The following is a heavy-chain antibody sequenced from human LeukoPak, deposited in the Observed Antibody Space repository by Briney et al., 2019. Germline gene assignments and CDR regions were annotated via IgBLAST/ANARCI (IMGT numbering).Heavy chain of an antibody. CDR3: AKADILTGYNRGGGFYFDY. CDR1: GFTFSSYA. J-gene: IGHJ4*02. CDR2: IGGSGGSP. V-gene: IGHV3-23*01. Sequence: GGSVRLSCEASGFTFSSYAMNWVRQAPGKGLEWVSAIGGSGGSPYYADSVKGRFTISRDNSKNTLHLQMNSLRAEDTAVYYCAKADILTGYNRGGGFYFDYWGQGTLVTVSS. D-gene: IGHD3-9*01.